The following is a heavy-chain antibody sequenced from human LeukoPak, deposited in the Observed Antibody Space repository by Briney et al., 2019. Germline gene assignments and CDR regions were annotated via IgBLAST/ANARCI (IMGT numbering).Heavy chain of an antibody. CDR1: GGTFSSYA. CDR2: IIPILGIA. D-gene: IGHD3-10*01. CDR3: ARGSYYDY. J-gene: IGHJ4*02. V-gene: IGHV1-69*04. Sequence: ASVKVSCKASGGTFSSYAISWVRQAPGQGLERMGRIIPILGIANYAQKFQGRVTITADKSMTTAYMELRSLRSDDTAVYYCARGSYYDYWGQGTLVTVSS.